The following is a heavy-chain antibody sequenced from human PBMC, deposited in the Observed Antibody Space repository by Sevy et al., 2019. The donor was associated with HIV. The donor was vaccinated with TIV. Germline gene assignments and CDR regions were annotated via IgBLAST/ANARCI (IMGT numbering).Heavy chain of an antibody. Sequence: SETLSLTCTVSGGSITSSGHYWGWIRQSPGKGLEWIGAVYYVGNSYANPSLTSRVTISADTSKNLFSLSLTSLTAADKAFLLWAGGAGGGNYRLGIGGWGLGTSVTVSS. CDR3: AGGAGGGNYRLGIGG. CDR1: GGSITSSGHY. D-gene: IGHD3-10*01. J-gene: IGHJ6*02. CDR2: VYYVGNS. V-gene: IGHV4-39*03.